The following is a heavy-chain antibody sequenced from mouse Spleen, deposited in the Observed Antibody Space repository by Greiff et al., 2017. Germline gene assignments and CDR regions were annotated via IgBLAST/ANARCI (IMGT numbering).Heavy chain of an antibody. CDR2: INPNNGGT. J-gene: IGHJ3*01. V-gene: IGHV1-26*01. CDR1: GYTFTDYY. D-gene: IGHD2-4*01. CDR3: AQIMITTAY. Sequence: VQLQQSGPELVKPGASVKISCKASGYTFTDYYMNWVKQSHGKSLEWIGDINPNNGGTSYNQKFKGKATLTVDKSSSTAYMELRSLTSEDSAVYYCAQIMITTAYWGQGTLVTVSA.